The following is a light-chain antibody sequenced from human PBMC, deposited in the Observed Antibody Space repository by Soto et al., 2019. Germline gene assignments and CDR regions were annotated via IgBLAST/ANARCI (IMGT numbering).Light chain of an antibody. CDR1: QSVSSSY. CDR2: GAS. CDR3: QQYGSSPT. J-gene: IGKJ1*01. V-gene: IGKV3-20*01. Sequence: EIVLTQAAGTLSLSPGERATLSCRASQSVSSSYLAWYQQKPGQAPRLLIYGASSRATGIPDRFSGSGSGTDFTLTISRLEPEDFAVYYCQQYGSSPTFGQGTKVDIK.